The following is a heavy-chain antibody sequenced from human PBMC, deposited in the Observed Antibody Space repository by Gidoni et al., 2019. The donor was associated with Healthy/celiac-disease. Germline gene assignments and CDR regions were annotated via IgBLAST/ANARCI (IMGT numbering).Heavy chain of an antibody. J-gene: IGHJ4*02. V-gene: IGHV3-23*01. Sequence: EVQLLESGGGLVQPGGSLRLSCAASGFTFSSYAMSWVRPAPGKGLVWVSAISGSGGSTYYADSVKGRFTISRYNSKNTLYLQMNSLRAEDTAVYYCAKASRNWNYDYWGQGTLVTVSS. CDR1: GFTFSSYA. D-gene: IGHD1-7*01. CDR3: AKASRNWNYDY. CDR2: ISGSGGST.